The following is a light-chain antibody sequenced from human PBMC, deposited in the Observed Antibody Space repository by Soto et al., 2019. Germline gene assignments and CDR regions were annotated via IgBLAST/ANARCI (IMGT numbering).Light chain of an antibody. V-gene: IGLV2-14*01. Sequence: QSALTQPASVSGSPGQSITISCTGTSSEVGGYNYVSWYQQHPGKAPKLMIYDVSNRPSGVSNRFSGSKSGNPASLTISGLQAEDEADYYCSSYTSSSTLEVVFGGGTKLTVL. CDR1: SSEVGGYNY. CDR3: SSYTSSSTLEVV. CDR2: DVS. J-gene: IGLJ2*01.